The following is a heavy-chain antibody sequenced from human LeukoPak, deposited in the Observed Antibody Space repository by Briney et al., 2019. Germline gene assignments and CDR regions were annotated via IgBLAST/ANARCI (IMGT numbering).Heavy chain of an antibody. CDR3: AKGSAGGRPYYFDY. V-gene: IGHV3-23*01. D-gene: IGHD2-15*01. CDR2: INDSGGDT. J-gene: IGHJ4*02. CDR1: GSTFNRYA. Sequence: GGSLRLSCAASGSTFNRYAMSWVRQAPGEGLEWVSGINDSGGDTYQADSVKGRFTISRDNSKKTLYLQMSSLRVEDSAIYYCAKGSAGGRPYYFDYWGQGILVTVSS.